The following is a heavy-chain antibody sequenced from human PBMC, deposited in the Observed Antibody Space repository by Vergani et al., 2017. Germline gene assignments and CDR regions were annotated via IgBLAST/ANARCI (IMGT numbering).Heavy chain of an antibody. J-gene: IGHJ5*02. V-gene: IGHV1-2*02. CDR2: INPNSGGT. Sequence: VQLVQSGAEVKKPGATMKISFKASGYTFTGYYMHWVRQAPGQGLEWMGWINPNSGGTNYAQKFQGRVTMTRDTSISTAYMELSRLRSDDTAVYYCARDGSYCGGDCYFETSRNWFDPWGQGTLVTVSS. CDR3: ARDGSYCGGDCYFETSRNWFDP. CDR1: GYTFTGYY. D-gene: IGHD2-21*02.